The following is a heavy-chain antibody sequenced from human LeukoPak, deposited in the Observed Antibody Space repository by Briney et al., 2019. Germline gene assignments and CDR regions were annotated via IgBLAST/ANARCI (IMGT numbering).Heavy chain of an antibody. CDR1: GGSISSSSYY. CDR2: IYYSGST. CDR3: ARGTVVVITTSIVEKNFDY. J-gene: IGHJ4*02. Sequence: SETLSLTCTVSGGSISSSSYYWGWIRQPPGKGLEWIGSIYYSGSTYYNPSLKSRVTISVDTSKNQFSLKLSSVTAADTAVYYCARGTVVVITTSIVEKNFDYWGQGTLVTVSS. V-gene: IGHV4-39*07. D-gene: IGHD3-22*01.